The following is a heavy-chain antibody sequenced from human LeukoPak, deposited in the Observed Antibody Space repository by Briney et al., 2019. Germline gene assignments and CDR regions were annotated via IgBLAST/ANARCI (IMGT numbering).Heavy chain of an antibody. Sequence: GGSLRLSCAASGFTFSSYGMHWVRQAPGKGLEWVSYISSSGSTIYYADSVKGRFTISRDNAKNSLYLQMNSLRAEDTAVYYCARLSVTTSYYFDYWGQGTLVTVSS. V-gene: IGHV3-48*04. CDR2: ISSSGSTI. CDR1: GFTFSSYG. D-gene: IGHD4-17*01. CDR3: ARLSVTTSYYFDY. J-gene: IGHJ4*02.